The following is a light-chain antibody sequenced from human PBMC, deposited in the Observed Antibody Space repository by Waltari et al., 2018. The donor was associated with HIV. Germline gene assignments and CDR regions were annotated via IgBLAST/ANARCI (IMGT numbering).Light chain of an antibody. CDR3: NSYAGINNWG. Sequence: QSPLTQPPSASGSPGQSVTISCTGTSSDVGGSKYVSCYQQHPGKAPIVMIYVVNKRPSGVPERFPGPSPADAASMTGSGLQADDEADYYCNSYAGINNWGFGGGTKLTVL. J-gene: IGLJ3*02. CDR2: VVN. CDR1: SSDVGGSKY. V-gene: IGLV2-8*01.